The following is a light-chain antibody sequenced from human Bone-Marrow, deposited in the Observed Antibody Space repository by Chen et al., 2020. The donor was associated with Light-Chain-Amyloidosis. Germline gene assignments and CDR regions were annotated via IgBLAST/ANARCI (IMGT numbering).Light chain of an antibody. CDR3: QSADSSGTDEVI. J-gene: IGLJ2*01. CDR1: DLPTKY. Sequence: SYELTQPPSVPVSPRQTARITCSGDDLPTKYAYWYQQKPGQAPVLVIHRDTERPSGISERFSGSSSGTTATLTISGVQAEDEADYHCQSADSSGTDEVIFGGGTKLNVL. CDR2: RDT. V-gene: IGLV3-25*03.